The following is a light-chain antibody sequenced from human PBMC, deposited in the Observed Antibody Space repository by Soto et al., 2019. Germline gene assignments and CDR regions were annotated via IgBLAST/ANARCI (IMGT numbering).Light chain of an antibody. V-gene: IGKV3-20*01. CDR2: GAS. CDR1: QSASNY. CDR3: QQHGSSPWT. Sequence: EIVMTQSPATLSVSPWEGATLSCRASQSASNYLAWYQRKPGQVPRLLIYGASSRATGIPDRFSGSGSGTDFTLTISRLEPEDFAVYYCQQHGSSPWTFGQGTKVDIK. J-gene: IGKJ1*01.